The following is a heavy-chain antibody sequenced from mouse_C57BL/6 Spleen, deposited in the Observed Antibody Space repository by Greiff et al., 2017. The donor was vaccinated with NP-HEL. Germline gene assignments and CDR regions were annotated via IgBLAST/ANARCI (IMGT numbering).Heavy chain of an antibody. CDR3: ARSGRGYAMDY. V-gene: IGHV1-80*01. CDR1: GYTFSSYW. CDR2: IYPGDGDT. D-gene: IGHD4-1*01. J-gene: IGHJ4*01. Sequence: VQLQQSGAELVKPGASVKISCKASGYTFSSYWMNWVKQRPGKGLEWIGAIYPGDGDTNYNGKFKGKATLPADKSSSPAYMQVHSLTYSDSAVYFCARSGRGYAMDYWGQGTSVTVSA.